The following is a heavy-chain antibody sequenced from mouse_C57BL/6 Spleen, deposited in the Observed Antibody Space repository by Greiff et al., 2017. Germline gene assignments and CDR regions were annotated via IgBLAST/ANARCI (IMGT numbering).Heavy chain of an antibody. D-gene: IGHD1-1*01. J-gene: IGHJ4*01. Sequence: EVQLVESGAELVRPGASVKLSCTASGFNIKDYYMHWVKQRPEQGLEWIGRIDPEGGDTEYAPKFQGKATMTVDTSSNTAYLQLSSLTSEDTAVYYCTTGVFYSSVHYYAMDYWGQGTLVTVSA. CDR3: TTGVFYSSVHYYAMDY. V-gene: IGHV14-1*01. CDR2: IDPEGGDT. CDR1: GFNIKDYY.